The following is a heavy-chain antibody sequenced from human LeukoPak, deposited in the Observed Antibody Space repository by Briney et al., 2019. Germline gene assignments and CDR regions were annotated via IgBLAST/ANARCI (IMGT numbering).Heavy chain of an antibody. CDR3: ARGFYSGYGIYDAFDI. CDR2: IIPIFGTA. CDR1: NYTFTSYG. V-gene: IGHV1-69*13. D-gene: IGHD5-12*01. Sequence: SVKVSCKASNYTFTSYGISWVRQAPGQGLEWMGGIIPIFGTANYAQKFQGRVTITADESTSTAYMELSSLRSEDTAVYYCARGFYSGYGIYDAFDIWGQGTMVTVSS. J-gene: IGHJ3*02.